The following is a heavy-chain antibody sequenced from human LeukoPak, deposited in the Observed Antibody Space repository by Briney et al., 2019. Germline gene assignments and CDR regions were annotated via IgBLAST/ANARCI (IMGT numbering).Heavy chain of an antibody. V-gene: IGHV4-34*01. CDR3: ARTKIYDYGGRTRYFDY. CDR1: GGSFSGYY. Sequence: SETLSLTCAVYGGSFSGYYWSWIRQPPGKGLEWIGEINHSGSTNYNPSLKSRVTISVDTSKNQFSLKLSSVTAADTAVYYCARTKIYDYGGRTRYFDYWGQGTLVTVSS. D-gene: IGHD4-23*01. J-gene: IGHJ4*02. CDR2: INHSGST.